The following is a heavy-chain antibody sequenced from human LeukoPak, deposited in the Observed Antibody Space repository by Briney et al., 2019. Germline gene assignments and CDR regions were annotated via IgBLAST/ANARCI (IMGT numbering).Heavy chain of an antibody. V-gene: IGHV1-2*02. CDR3: ARDPHTRYCSSTSCSGDY. D-gene: IGHD2-2*01. Sequence: ASVKASCKASGYTFTGYYMHWVRQAPGQGLEWMGWINPNSGGTNYAQKFQGRVTMTRDTSISTAYMELSRLRSDDTAVYYCARDPHTRYCSSTSCSGDYWGQGTLVTVSS. CDR1: GYTFTGYY. J-gene: IGHJ4*02. CDR2: INPNSGGT.